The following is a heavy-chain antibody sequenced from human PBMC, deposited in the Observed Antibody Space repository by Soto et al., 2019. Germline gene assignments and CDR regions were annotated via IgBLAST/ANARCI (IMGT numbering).Heavy chain of an antibody. Sequence: PSETLSLTCTVSGGSISSGGYYWSWIRQHPGKGLEWIGYIYYSGSTYYNPSLKSRVTISVDTSKNQFSLKLSSVTAADTAVYYCAREYFYDSISRPDAFDIWGQGTMVTVSS. D-gene: IGHD5-12*01. V-gene: IGHV4-31*03. CDR2: IYYSGST. J-gene: IGHJ3*02. CDR3: AREYFYDSISRPDAFDI. CDR1: GGSISSGGYY.